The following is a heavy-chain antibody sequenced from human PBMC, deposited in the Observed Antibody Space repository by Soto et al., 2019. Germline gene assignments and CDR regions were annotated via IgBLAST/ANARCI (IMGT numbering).Heavy chain of an antibody. V-gene: IGHV4-34*01. CDR3: ARGTSLWLFDY. J-gene: IGHJ4*02. Sequence: PSETLSLTCAVSGGSISSGGYSWSWIRQPPGKGLEWIGEINHSGSTNYNPSLKSRVTISVDTSKNQFSLKLSSVTAADTAVYYCARGTSLWLFDYWGQGTLVTVSS. CDR1: GGSISSGGYS. D-gene: IGHD3-10*01. CDR2: INHSGST.